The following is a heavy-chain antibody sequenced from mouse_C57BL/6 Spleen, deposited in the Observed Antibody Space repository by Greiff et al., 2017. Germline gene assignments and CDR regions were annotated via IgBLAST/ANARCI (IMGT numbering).Heavy chain of an antibody. Sequence: EVQGVESGGGLVQPKGSLKLSCAASGFTFNTYAMHWVRQAPGQGLEWVARIRSKSSNYATYYADSVKDRFTISRDDSQSMLHLQMNNLKTEDTAMYYCVRGSRFMTTVVATDWYFDVWGTGTTVTVSS. CDR1: GFTFNTYA. D-gene: IGHD1-1*01. J-gene: IGHJ1*03. V-gene: IGHV10-3*01. CDR2: IRSKSSNYAT. CDR3: VRGSRFMTTVVATDWYFDV.